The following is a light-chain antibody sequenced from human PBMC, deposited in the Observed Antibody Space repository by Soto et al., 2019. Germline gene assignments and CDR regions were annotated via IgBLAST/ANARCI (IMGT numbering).Light chain of an antibody. CDR1: TSDIGASNF. V-gene: IGLV2-14*01. Sequence: QSALTQPPSVSGSPGQSITVCCTGTTSDIGASNFVSWYQHLPGRAPKVIIFEATNRPSGVSDRFSGSKAGITASLTISGLQADAEAEYFFISYQTDDTLVFGTGTKVTVL. CDR2: EAT. CDR3: ISYQTDDTLV. J-gene: IGLJ1*01.